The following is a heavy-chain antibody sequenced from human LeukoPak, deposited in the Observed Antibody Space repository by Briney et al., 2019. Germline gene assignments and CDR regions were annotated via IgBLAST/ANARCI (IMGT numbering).Heavy chain of an antibody. CDR2: INHRGST. D-gene: IGHD3-10*01. CDR3: ARGSVYYGSGRKPVDY. CDR1: GGSFSGYY. Sequence: SETLSLTCAVYGGSFSGYYWSWIRQPPGKGLEWVGEINHRGSTNYNPSLTSRVTISVDTSKNQFSLKLSSVTAADTAVYYCARGSVYYGSGRKPVDYWGQGTLVTVSS. V-gene: IGHV4-34*01. J-gene: IGHJ4*02.